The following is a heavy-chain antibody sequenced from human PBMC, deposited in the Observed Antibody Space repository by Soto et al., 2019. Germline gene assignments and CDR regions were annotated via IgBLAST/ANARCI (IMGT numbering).Heavy chain of an antibody. V-gene: IGHV1-18*01. Sequence: GASVKVSCKGFGYSFMEYGINWVRQAPGQGLEWVGWISPYSGYTHSAQKFHGRLTLTTDTAASTAYMELRILRSADTALYYCAREASVLIPAAQPSRFDSWGQGTLVTV. J-gene: IGHJ4*02. CDR3: AREASVLIPAAQPSRFDS. CDR1: GYSFMEYG. CDR2: ISPYSGYT. D-gene: IGHD2-2*01.